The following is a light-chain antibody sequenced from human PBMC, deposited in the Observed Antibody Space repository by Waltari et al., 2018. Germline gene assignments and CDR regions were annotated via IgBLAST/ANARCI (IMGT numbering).Light chain of an antibody. Sequence: DIVMTQSPDSLAVSLGERATINCKSSQSVLYSSNNKNYLAWYQQKPGQPPKLLIYWASTRESGVPDRFRCSGSGTEFTLTISSLQAEDVSVYYCQQYYSTPLTFGGGTKVEIK. J-gene: IGKJ4*01. CDR1: QSVLYSSNNKNY. V-gene: IGKV4-1*01. CDR2: WAS. CDR3: QQYYSTPLT.